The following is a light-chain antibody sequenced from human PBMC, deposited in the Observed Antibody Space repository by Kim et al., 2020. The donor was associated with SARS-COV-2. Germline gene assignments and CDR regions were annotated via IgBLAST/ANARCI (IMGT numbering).Light chain of an antibody. Sequence: GQRVTVPCSGSISNIGSNTINWYQQLPGTAPKLLIYSNPLPPSGVPDRFSGSKSGTSASLAISGLQSEDEGDYYCAAWDDSLNGYVFGTGTKVTVL. V-gene: IGLV1-44*01. CDR2: SNP. CDR3: AAWDDSLNGYV. J-gene: IGLJ1*01. CDR1: ISNIGSNT.